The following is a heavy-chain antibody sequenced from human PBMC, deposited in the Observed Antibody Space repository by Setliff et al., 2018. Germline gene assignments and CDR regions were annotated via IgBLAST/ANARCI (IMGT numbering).Heavy chain of an antibody. CDR3: AKGSGNNGGFIDF. CDR1: GFTFSNFD. CDR2: IRTRSSTI. Sequence: PGGSLRLSCAASGFTFSNFDMNWVRQAPGKGLEWVSYIRTRSSTIYYADSVKGRFTVSRDDAKNSLYLQMDSLRVEDTALYYCAKGSGNNGGFIDFWGQGTLVTVSS. J-gene: IGHJ4*02. D-gene: IGHD2-8*01. V-gene: IGHV3-48*04.